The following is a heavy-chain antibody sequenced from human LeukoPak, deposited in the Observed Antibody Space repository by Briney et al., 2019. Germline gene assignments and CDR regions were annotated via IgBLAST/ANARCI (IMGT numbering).Heavy chain of an antibody. Sequence: PGGSLRLSCAASGFTFSTYTMTWVRLAPGKGLEWVSTISGSGGTTYYADSVKGRFSVSRDNSKNTLSLQMNYLRVEDTAIYYCTKDQPDSGDYVEGHWGQGTLVTVSS. D-gene: IGHD4-17*01. J-gene: IGHJ4*02. CDR2: ISGSGGTT. V-gene: IGHV3-23*01. CDR3: TKDQPDSGDYVEGH. CDR1: GFTFSTYT.